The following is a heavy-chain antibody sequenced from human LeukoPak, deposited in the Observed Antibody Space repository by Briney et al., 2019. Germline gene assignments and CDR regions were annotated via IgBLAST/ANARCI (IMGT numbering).Heavy chain of an antibody. V-gene: IGHV4-39*07. Sequence: SETLSLTCTVSGGSISSSSYYWGWLRQPRGKGLEWIGSIYYSGSTYYNPSLKSRVTISVDTSKNQFSLKLSSVTAADTAVYYCARGALVATYFDYWGQGTPVTVSS. CDR1: GGSISSSSYY. D-gene: IGHD5-12*01. J-gene: IGHJ4*02. CDR3: ARGALVATYFDY. CDR2: IYYSGST.